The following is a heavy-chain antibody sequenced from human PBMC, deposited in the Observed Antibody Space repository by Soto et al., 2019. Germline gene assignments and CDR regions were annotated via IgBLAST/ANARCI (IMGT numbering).Heavy chain of an antibody. CDR1: GFTFSSYS. CDR2: ISSSSSYI. Sequence: GGSLRLSCAASGFTFSSYSTNWVRQAPGKGLEWVSSISSSSSYIYYADSVKGRFTISRDNAKNSLYLQMNSLRAEDTAVYYCARGVPSLFDYWGQGTLVTVSS. D-gene: IGHD1-1*01. CDR3: ARGVPSLFDY. J-gene: IGHJ4*02. V-gene: IGHV3-21*01.